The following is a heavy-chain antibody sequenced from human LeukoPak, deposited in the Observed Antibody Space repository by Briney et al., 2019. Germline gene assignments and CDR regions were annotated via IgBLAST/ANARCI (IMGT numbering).Heavy chain of an antibody. CDR3: VRHGPADSRSYPLDY. D-gene: IGHD3-10*01. CDR2: IYNSVTT. J-gene: IGHJ4*02. V-gene: IGHV4-59*08. Sequence: SETLSLTCTVSGGSIRGYYWSWIRQPPGKRLEWIAYIYNSVTTNYNPSLKSRLTISVDTSENQISLKLSSVTAADTAVYYCVRHGPADSRSYPLDYWGQGTLVTVSS. CDR1: GGSIRGYY.